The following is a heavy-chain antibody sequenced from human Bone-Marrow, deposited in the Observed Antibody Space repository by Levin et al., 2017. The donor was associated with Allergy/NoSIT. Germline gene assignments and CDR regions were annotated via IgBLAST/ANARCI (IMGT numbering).Heavy chain of an antibody. J-gene: IGHJ6*02. CDR2: IKQDGSEK. D-gene: IGHD3-22*01. V-gene: IGHV3-7*01. CDR1: GFTFRSYW. CDR3: ARVRHYYDSSGYYYYYGVDV. Sequence: GGSLRLSCEASGFTFRSYWMSWVRQAPGKGLEWVANIKQDGSEKYYVDSVKGRFTISKDNAKNSLYLQMNSVRAEDAAVYYCARVRHYYDSSGYYYYYGVDVWGQGTTVTVSS.